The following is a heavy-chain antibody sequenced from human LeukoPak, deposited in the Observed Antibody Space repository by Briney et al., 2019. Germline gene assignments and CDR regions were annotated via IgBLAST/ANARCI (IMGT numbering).Heavy chain of an antibody. CDR2: INHSGST. J-gene: IGHJ3*02. CDR1: GGSFSGYY. D-gene: IGHD3-22*01. V-gene: IGHV4-34*01. Sequence: PSETLSLTCAVYGGSFSGYYWSWIRQPPGKGLEWIGEINHSGSTNYNPSLKSRVTISVDRSKNQFSLKLSSVTAADTAVYYCARDRAMIGTHAFDIWGQGTMVTVSS. CDR3: ARDRAMIGTHAFDI.